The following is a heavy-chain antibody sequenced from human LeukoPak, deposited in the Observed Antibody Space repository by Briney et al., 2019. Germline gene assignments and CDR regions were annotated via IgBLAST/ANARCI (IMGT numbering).Heavy chain of an antibody. V-gene: IGHV1-46*01. Sequence: ASVKVSCKASGYTFTRYYMHWVRQAPGQGLEWMGIISPSGANTAYAQKFQGRVTMTSDTSTSTVNMELSSLRSEDTAVYYCARNGEGGSYPLTDWGQGTLVIVSS. CDR3: ARNGEGGSYPLTD. D-gene: IGHD1-26*01. J-gene: IGHJ4*02. CDR2: ISPSGANT. CDR1: GYTFTRYY.